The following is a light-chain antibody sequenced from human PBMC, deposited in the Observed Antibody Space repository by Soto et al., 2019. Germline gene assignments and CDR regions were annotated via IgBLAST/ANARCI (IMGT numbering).Light chain of an antibody. CDR3: QQYNSYSPMT. J-gene: IGKJ1*01. V-gene: IGKV1-5*01. CDR1: QSIGKW. CDR2: DAS. Sequence: DVQLTQAPSTLSASVGDRVTITCRASQSIGKWLAWYQQKPGKAPNLLIYDASTLENGVPSRFSGSASGTDFTLTISSLQPYDFATYYCQQYNSYSPMTFGQGTKVEFK.